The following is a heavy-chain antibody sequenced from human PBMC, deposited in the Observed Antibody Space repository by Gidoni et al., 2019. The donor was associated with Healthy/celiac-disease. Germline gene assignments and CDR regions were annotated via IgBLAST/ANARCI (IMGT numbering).Heavy chain of an antibody. CDR3: ARPPYYYDSSGYYYKDWYFDL. CDR1: GGSISSSSYY. D-gene: IGHD3-22*01. Sequence: LQLQESGPGLVTPSETLSLTCTVSGGSISSSSYYCGWIRQPPGKGLEWIGSIYYSGSTYYKPSLKSRVTISVDTSKNQFSLKLSSVTAADTTVYYCARPPYYYDSSGYYYKDWYFDLWGRGTLVTVSS. J-gene: IGHJ2*01. V-gene: IGHV4-39*01. CDR2: IYYSGST.